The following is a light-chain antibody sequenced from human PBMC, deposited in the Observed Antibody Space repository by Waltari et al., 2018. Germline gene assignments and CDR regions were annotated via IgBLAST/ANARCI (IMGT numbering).Light chain of an antibody. Sequence: QSILTQPTSVSGAPGQRVTISCTGSSSNIGAGHDVHWYQAFPGTAPKLLIYGNNHRPSGVPDRFAGTKSGSSAALAINGLQAEDEADYYCQSFDSNVRGGVVFGGGTKVTVL. J-gene: IGLJ3*02. CDR1: SSNIGAGHD. CDR3: QSFDSNVRGGVV. CDR2: GNN. V-gene: IGLV1-40*01.